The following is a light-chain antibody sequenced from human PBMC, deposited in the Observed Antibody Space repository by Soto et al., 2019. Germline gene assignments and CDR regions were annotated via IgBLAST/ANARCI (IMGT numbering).Light chain of an antibody. J-gene: IGKJ4*01. CDR2: GTS. V-gene: IGKV3-20*01. CDR3: QQYGNSVT. Sequence: IVLTQSPGTVSLSQGERATLSCRASQTVYNNYIAWYQQSPGQAPRVLIYGTSTRATGTPDRFSGSGSGTDFTFTISRLEPEDSAVYYCQQYGNSVTFGGGSKVDIK. CDR1: QTVYNNY.